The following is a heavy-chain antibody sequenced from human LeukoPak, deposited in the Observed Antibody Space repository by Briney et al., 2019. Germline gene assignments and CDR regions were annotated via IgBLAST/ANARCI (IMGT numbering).Heavy chain of an antibody. J-gene: IGHJ6*03. Sequence: SETLSLTCTVSGGSIFSSNSYWGWIRQPPGKGLEWIGSIYYSGNTYYNASLKSRVTISVDTSKNQFSLKLNSVTAADTAVYYCARVAGKDILTGYWDYYYYMDVWGKGTTVTISS. D-gene: IGHD3-9*01. V-gene: IGHV4-39*01. CDR3: ARVAGKDILTGYWDYYYYMDV. CDR2: IYYSGNT. CDR1: GGSIFSSNSY.